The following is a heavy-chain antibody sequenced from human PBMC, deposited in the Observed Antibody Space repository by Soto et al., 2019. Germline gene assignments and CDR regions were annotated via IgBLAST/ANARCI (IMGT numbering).Heavy chain of an antibody. CDR1: GGSISSTNW. V-gene: IGHV4-4*02. J-gene: IGHJ6*02. CDR3: ARGGQQMHGMDV. D-gene: IGHD6-13*01. Sequence: SETLSLTCAVSGGSISSTNWWTWVRQPPGKGLEWIGEIYHSGSPTYSPSLRGRATISVDKSNNQFSLRLRSVTAADTAVYYCARGGQQMHGMDVWGQGTTVTVSS. CDR2: IYHSGSP.